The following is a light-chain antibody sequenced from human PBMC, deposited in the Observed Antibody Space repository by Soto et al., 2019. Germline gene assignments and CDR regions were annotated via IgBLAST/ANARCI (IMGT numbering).Light chain of an antibody. Sequence: EIVLTQSPATLSLSPGERATLSCRASQSVSSYLAWYQQKPGQAPRLLIYDASNRATGIPARFSGSGSGTDFTLTISSLEPEDFAVYYCQQRSNWPRYTFGQGTKLEI. CDR2: DAS. J-gene: IGKJ2*01. V-gene: IGKV3-11*01. CDR3: QQRSNWPRYT. CDR1: QSVSSY.